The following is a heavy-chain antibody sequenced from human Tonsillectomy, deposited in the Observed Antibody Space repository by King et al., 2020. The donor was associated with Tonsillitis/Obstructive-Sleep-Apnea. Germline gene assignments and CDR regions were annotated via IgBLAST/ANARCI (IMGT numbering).Heavy chain of an antibody. CDR3: ARGPEYDILTGGDYFYYYGMDV. CDR2: VNHSGST. CDR1: GGSFSIYY. V-gene: IGHV4-34*01. D-gene: IGHD3-9*01. J-gene: IGHJ6*02. Sequence: VQLQQWGAGLLKPSETLSLTCAVYGGSFSIYYWSWIRHPPGKGLEWIGEVNHSGSTNYSPSLKSRVTMSLDTSKKQFFLKLSSVTAADTAVYYCARGPEYDILTGGDYFYYYGMDVWGQGTTVTVSS.